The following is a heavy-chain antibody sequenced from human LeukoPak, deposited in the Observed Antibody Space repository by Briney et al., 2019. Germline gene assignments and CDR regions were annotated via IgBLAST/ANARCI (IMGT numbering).Heavy chain of an antibody. CDR3: TSFGITGTTEGGYYYYMDV. CDR2: IRSKANSYAT. J-gene: IGHJ6*03. Sequence: GGSLRLFCAASGFTFSGSAMHWVRRASGKGLEWVGRIRSKANSYATAYAASVKGRFTISRDDSKKTAYLQMNSLKTEVTAVYYFTSFGITGTTEGGYYYYMDVWGKGTTVTVSS. V-gene: IGHV3-73*01. D-gene: IGHD1-7*01. CDR1: GFTFSGSA.